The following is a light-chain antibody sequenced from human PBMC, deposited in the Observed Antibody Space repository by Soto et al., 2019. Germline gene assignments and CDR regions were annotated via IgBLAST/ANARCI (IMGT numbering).Light chain of an antibody. V-gene: IGKV3-11*01. Sequence: ELVLTQSPATLSLSPGERVTLSCRASQSVSNYLAWYQQKPGQAPRLLVSAASNRATGIPARFSGSGSGTDFTLTTSSLEPADFVVFYGQQRYDWPKITFGQGTRLDIK. CDR2: AAS. J-gene: IGKJ5*01. CDR1: QSVSNY. CDR3: QQRYDWPKIT.